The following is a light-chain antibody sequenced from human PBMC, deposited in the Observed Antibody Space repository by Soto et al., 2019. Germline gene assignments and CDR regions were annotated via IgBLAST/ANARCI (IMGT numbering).Light chain of an antibody. Sequence: IMMTQSPATLSLSPGERATLSCRASQSVSRNLAWYQQKPGQAPRLLIYDASTRATGAPARFTGSGSGTEFTLTISSLQSEDLAVYYCQQYNNWPPTFGQGTKVDIK. CDR3: QQYNNWPPT. J-gene: IGKJ1*01. V-gene: IGKV3-15*01. CDR2: DAS. CDR1: QSVSRN.